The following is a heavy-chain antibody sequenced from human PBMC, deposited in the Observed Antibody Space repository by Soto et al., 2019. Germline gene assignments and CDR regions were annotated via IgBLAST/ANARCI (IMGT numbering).Heavy chain of an antibody. CDR3: ARDRYVHKAARQIFGDY. D-gene: IGHD6-6*01. CDR2: INPNSGGT. CDR1: GYTFTGYY. V-gene: IGHV1-2*02. J-gene: IGHJ4*02. Sequence: ASVKVSCKASGYTFTGYYMHWVRQAPGQGLEWMGWINPNSGGTNYAQKFQGRVTMTRDTSISTAYMELSRLRSDDTAVYYCARDRYVHKAARQIFGDYWGQGTLVTVSS.